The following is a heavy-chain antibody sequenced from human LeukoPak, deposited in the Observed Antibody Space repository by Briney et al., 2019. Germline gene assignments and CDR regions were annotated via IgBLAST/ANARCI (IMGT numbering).Heavy chain of an antibody. CDR3: ARGITTAGMGY. D-gene: IGHD6-13*01. CDR2: IIPIFGKA. J-gene: IGHJ4*02. Sequence: ASVKVSCKASGGTFSSYAISWVRQAPGKGLEWMGGIIPIFGKANLAQKFHGRVTITRDEYTSTDDMELSSLRAEYTAVYYCARGITTAGMGYWAQGTLVTVS. CDR1: GGTFSSYA. V-gene: IGHV1-69*13.